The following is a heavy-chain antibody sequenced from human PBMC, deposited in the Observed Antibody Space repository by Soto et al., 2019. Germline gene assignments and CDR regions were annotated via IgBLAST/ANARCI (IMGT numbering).Heavy chain of an antibody. CDR1: GGTFSSYA. CDR2: IIPIFGTA. CDR3: ARDYDFWSGPGAGYYYGMDV. V-gene: IGHV1-69*13. D-gene: IGHD3-3*01. J-gene: IGHJ6*02. Sequence: SVNVSFKASGGTFSSYAISWVRQAPGQGLEWMGGIIPIFGTANYAQKFQGRVTITADESTSTAYMELSSLRSEDTAVYYCARDYDFWSGPGAGYYYGMDVWGQGTTVTVSS.